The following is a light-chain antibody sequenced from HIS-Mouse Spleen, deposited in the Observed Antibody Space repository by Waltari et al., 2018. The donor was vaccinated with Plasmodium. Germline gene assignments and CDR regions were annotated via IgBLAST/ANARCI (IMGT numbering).Light chain of an antibody. CDR3: YATDSSGNHRV. CDR1: ALPKKY. Sequence: SYELTQPPSVSVSPGQTARITCSGDALPKKYAYWYQQKSGQAPVLVIYADSKRPSGIPGRFSGSSAGTMATLTIRGAQVDDEADYYCYATDSSGNHRVFGGGTKLTVL. V-gene: IGLV3-10*01. J-gene: IGLJ3*02. CDR2: ADS.